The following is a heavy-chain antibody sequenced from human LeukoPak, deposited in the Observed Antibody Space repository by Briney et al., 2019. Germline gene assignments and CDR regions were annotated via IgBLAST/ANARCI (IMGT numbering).Heavy chain of an antibody. Sequence: SGGSLRLSCAASGFTFSSYSMNWVRQAPGKGLEWVSSISSSSSYIYYADSVKGRFTISRDNAKNSLYLQMNSLRAEDTAVYYCAKEVRLAYCGGDCYDDYWGQGTLVTVSS. V-gene: IGHV3-21*04. CDR3: AKEVRLAYCGGDCYDDY. CDR1: GFTFSSYS. CDR2: ISSSSSYI. J-gene: IGHJ4*02. D-gene: IGHD2-21*02.